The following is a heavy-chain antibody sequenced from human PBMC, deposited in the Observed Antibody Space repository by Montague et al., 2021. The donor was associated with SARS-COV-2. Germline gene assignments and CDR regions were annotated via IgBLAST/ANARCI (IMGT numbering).Heavy chain of an antibody. J-gene: IGHJ6*02. CDR3: AGDFWSNYYYNYYYGMDV. CDR2: IYYSGST. CDR1: GGSISSYY. V-gene: IGHV4-59*01. Sequence: SETLSLTCTVSGGSISSYYWGWIRQPPGKGLEWIGYIYYSGSTNYNPSLKSRVTISVDTSKNQFSLKLSSVTAADTAVYYCAGDFWSNYYYNYYYGMDVWGQGTTVTVSS. D-gene: IGHD3-3*01.